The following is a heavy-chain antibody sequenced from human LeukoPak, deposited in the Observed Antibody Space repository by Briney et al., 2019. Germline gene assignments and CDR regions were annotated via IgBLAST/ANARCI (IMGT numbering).Heavy chain of an antibody. Sequence: SETLSLTCAVYGESFSGYYWSWIRQPPGKGLEWIGEINHSGSTNYNPSLKSRVTISVDKSKNQFSLKLSSVTAADTAVYYCARASSGPYGFDYWGQGTLVTVSS. CDR3: ARASSGPYGFDY. CDR2: INHSGST. V-gene: IGHV4-34*01. D-gene: IGHD3-22*01. CDR1: GESFSGYY. J-gene: IGHJ4*02.